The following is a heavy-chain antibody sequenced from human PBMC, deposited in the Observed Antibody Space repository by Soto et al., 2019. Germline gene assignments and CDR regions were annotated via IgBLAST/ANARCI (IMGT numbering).Heavy chain of an antibody. V-gene: IGHV3-23*01. CDR1: GFIFSNYA. Sequence: GGSLRLSCAASGFIFSNYAMSWVRQAPGKGLEWVSAISAGGGSTYYADSMKGRFTISRGNAKNSLFLQMNSLRAEDTAVYYCATNRAFDFWGQGTTVTVSS. CDR3: ATNRAFDF. J-gene: IGHJ3*01. CDR2: ISAGGGST.